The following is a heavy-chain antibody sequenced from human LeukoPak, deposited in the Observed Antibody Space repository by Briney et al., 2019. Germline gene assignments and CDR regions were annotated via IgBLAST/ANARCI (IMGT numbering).Heavy chain of an antibody. CDR1: GFNLDDYA. V-gene: IGHV3-9*01. D-gene: IGHD1-26*01. CDR3: AKDIGEWEGLDY. J-gene: IGHJ4*02. CDR2: LSWNSGSI. Sequence: SLRLSCAASGFNLDDYAMLWPRQAPGKALEGVSGLSWNSGSIGYADSVKGRFTISRDNAKNSLYLQMNSLRAEDTALYYCAKDIGEWEGLDYWGQGTMVTVSS.